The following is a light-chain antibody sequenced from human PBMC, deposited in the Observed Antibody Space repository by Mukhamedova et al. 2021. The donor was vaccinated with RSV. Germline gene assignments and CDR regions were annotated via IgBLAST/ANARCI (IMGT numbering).Light chain of an antibody. Sequence: WYQRRVHGKAPTLLIFAASSVQSGVPSRFSGSGSGTDFTLTITSLQPEDFATYYCQQTYTSPPTFGPGTQVDFK. J-gene: IGKJ3*01. V-gene: IGKV1-39*01. CDR3: QQTYTSPPT. CDR2: AAS.